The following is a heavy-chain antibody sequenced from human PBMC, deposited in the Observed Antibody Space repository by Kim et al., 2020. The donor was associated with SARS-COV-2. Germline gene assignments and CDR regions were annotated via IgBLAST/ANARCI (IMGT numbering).Heavy chain of an antibody. CDR3: ARLHSGSYLGYFDY. V-gene: IGHV3-30*04. D-gene: IGHD1-26*01. CDR2: ISYDGSNK. Sequence: GGSLRLSCAASGFTFSSYAMHWVRQAPGKGLEWVAVISYDGSNKYYADSVKGRFTISRDNSKNTLYLQMNSLRAEDTAVYYCARLHSGSYLGYFDYWVQG. CDR1: GFTFSSYA. J-gene: IGHJ4*02.